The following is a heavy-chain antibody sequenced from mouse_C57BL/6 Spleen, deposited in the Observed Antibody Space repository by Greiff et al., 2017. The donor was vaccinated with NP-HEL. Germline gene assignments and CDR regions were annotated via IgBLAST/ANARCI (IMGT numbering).Heavy chain of an antibody. Sequence: QVQLQQPGTELVKPGASVKLSCKASGYTFTSYWMHWVKQRPGQGLEWIGNINPSNGGTNYNEKFKSKATLTVDKSSSTAYMQLSSLTPEDSAVYYWARFYYGSSYAMDYWGQGTSVTVSS. CDR1: GYTFTSYW. V-gene: IGHV1-53*01. CDR3: ARFYYGSSYAMDY. CDR2: INPSNGGT. D-gene: IGHD1-1*01. J-gene: IGHJ4*01.